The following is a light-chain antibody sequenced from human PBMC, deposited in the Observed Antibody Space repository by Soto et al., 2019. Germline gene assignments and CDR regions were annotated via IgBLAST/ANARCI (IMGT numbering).Light chain of an antibody. CDR1: QSVSRSS. CDR2: GAS. CDR3: RQYGRSLGFA. J-gene: IGKJ4*01. Sequence: EIVLTQSPGTLSLSPGEGATLYCRASQSVSRSSLAWYQQKPGQAPRLLIDGASSRATGIPDRFSGSGSGTDFTLTISRLEPEDFAVYYCRQYGRSLGFAFGGGTKVDI. V-gene: IGKV3-20*01.